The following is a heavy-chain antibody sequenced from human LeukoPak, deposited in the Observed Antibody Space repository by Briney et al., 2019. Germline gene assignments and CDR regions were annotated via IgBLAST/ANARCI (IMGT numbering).Heavy chain of an antibody. V-gene: IGHV4-59*08. CDR3: ARQFNSFDY. J-gene: IGHJ4*02. CDR2: VYYSGDT. Sequence: PSETLSLTCSVSGVSTSAYYWTWIRQPPGRVLEWIGYVYYSGDTKYNPSLKSRVTISIDTSKNQFSLKLSSVTAADTAVYYCARQFNSFDYWGQGALVTVSP. CDR1: GVSTSAYY. D-gene: IGHD5-24*01.